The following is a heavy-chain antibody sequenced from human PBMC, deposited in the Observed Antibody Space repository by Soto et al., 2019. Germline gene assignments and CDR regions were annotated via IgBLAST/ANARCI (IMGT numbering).Heavy chain of an antibody. V-gene: IGHV1-18*01. CDR3: ARAVGGYSYGSRGDTYYFDY. CDR2: ISAYNGNT. D-gene: IGHD5-18*01. J-gene: IGHJ4*02. Sequence: QVQLVQSGAEVKKPGASVKVSCKASGYTFTSYGISWVRQAPGQGLEWMGWISAYNGNTNYAQKLQGRFTMTTDTATSTAYMELRSLRSDDTAVYYCARAVGGYSYGSRGDTYYFDYWGQGTLVTVSS. CDR1: GYTFTSYG.